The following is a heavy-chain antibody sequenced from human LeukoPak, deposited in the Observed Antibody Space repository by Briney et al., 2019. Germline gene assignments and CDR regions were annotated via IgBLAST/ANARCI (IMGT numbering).Heavy chain of an antibody. CDR3: ARDLSSGWYAFDI. V-gene: IGHV4-59*01. CDR1: GGSISSYY. CDR2: IYYSGST. Sequence: SETLSLTCAVSGGSISSYYWSWIRQPPGKGLEWIGYIYYSGSTNYSPSLKSRVTISVDTSKNQFSLKLSSVTAADTAVYYCARDLSSGWYAFDIWGQGTMVTVSS. D-gene: IGHD6-19*01. J-gene: IGHJ3*02.